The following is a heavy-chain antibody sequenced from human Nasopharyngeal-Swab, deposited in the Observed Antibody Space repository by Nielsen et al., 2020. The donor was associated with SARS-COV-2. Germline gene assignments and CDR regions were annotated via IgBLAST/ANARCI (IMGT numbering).Heavy chain of an antibody. CDR2: INAGNGNT. J-gene: IGHJ5*02. V-gene: IGHV1/OR15-3*02. CDR3: AREGSGWYNNWFDP. D-gene: IGHD6-19*01. Sequence: ASVKVSCKASGYTFTDYYMNWVRQAPGQGLEWMGWINAGNGNTKYSQKFQGRVTITRDTSASTAYMELSSLRSEDTAVYYCAREGSGWYNNWFDPWGQGTLVTVSS. CDR1: GYTFTDYY.